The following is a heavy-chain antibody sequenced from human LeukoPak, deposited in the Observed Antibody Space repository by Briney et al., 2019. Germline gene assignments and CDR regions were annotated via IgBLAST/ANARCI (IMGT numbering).Heavy chain of an antibody. CDR1: GGTFSSYA. V-gene: IGHV1-69*04. D-gene: IGHD3-3*01. CDR3: ARSSSVFGVVSYFDY. CDR2: IIPILGIA. J-gene: IGHJ4*02. Sequence: SVKVSCKASGGTFSSYAISWVRQAPGQGLEWMGRIIPILGIANYAQKFQGRVTITADKSTSTAYMELSSLRSEDTAVYYCARSSSVFGVVSYFDYWGQGTLVAVSS.